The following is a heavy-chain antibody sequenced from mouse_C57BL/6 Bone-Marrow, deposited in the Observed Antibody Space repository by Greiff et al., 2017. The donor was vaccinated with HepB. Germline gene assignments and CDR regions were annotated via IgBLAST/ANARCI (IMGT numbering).Heavy chain of an antibody. J-gene: IGHJ2*01. CDR1: GYTFTSYG. D-gene: IGHD2-3*01. CDR3: ARDGYYVDY. Sequence: VMLVESGAELARPGASVKLSCKASGYTFTSYGISWVKQRTGQGLEWIGEIYPRSGNTYYNEKFKGKATLTADKSSSTAYMELRSLTSEDSAVYFCARDGYYVDYWGQGTTLTVSS. CDR2: IYPRSGNT. V-gene: IGHV1-81*01.